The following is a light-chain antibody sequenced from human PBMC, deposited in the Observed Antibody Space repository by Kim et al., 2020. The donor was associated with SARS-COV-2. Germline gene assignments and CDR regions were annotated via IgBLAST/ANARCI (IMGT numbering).Light chain of an antibody. J-gene: IGLJ3*02. CDR3: ETWDSNTRM. V-gene: IGLV4-60*03. CDR2: LEGSGTY. Sequence: QPVLTQSSSASASLGSSVKLTCTLSSGHSSFIITWHQQQPGKAPRYLMKLEGSGTYNRGSGVPDRFSGSSSGADRYLTISNLQSDDEADYYCETWDSNTRMFGGGTQLTVL. CDR1: SGHSSFI.